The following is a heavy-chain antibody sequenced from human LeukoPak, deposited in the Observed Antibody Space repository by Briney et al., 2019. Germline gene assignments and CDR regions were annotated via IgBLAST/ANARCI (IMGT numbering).Heavy chain of an antibody. V-gene: IGHV4-59*01. CDR1: GGSISSYY. J-gene: IGHJ6*03. CDR3: ARGSSGSGWPPFNRASYYYYYMDV. CDR2: IYYSGST. D-gene: IGHD6-19*01. Sequence: PSETLSLTCTVSGGSISSYYWSWIRQPPGKGLEWIGYIYYSGSTNYNPSLKSRVTISVDTSKNQFSLKLSSVTAADTAVYYCARGSSGSGWPPFNRASYYYYYMDVWGKGTTVTVSS.